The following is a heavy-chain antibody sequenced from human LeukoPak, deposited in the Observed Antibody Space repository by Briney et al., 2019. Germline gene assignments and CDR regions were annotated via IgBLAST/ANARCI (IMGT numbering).Heavy chain of an antibody. V-gene: IGHV3-30*02. D-gene: IGHD3-22*01. Sequence: PGGSLRLSCAASGFTFSSYGMHWVRQAPGKGLEWVAFIRYDGSNKYYADSVKGRFTISRDNSKNTLYLQMNSLRAEDTAVYYCATHRYYDSSGYYYVGYFDYWGQGTLVTVSS. J-gene: IGHJ4*02. CDR2: IRYDGSNK. CDR1: GFTFSSYG. CDR3: ATHRYYDSSGYYYVGYFDY.